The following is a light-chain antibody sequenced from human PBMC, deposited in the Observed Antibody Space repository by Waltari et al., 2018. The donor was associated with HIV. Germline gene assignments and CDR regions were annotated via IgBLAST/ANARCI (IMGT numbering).Light chain of an antibody. V-gene: IGLV2-8*01. CDR2: EVT. CDR3: SSYGDSLRVL. CDR1: SSDIGAYVS. J-gene: IGLJ3*02. Sequence: QSALTQPPSASGSLGQSVTISCPGPSSDIGAYVSVSWFQQPPRSAPKLLLYEVTRRPSTVSDRFSGSRSGSTAFLTVAGLQPDDEATYFCSSYGDSLRVLFGGGTNVTVL.